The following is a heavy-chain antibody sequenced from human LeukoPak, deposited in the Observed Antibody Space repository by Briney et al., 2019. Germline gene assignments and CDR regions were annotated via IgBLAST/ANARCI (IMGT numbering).Heavy chain of an antibody. Sequence: ASVKVSCKASGYTFTSYGISWVRQAPGQGLEWMGWISAYNGNTNYAQKLQGRVTMTTDTSTSTAYMGLRSLRSDDTAVYYCARGYYYDSSGYYLIDYWGQGTLVTVSS. CDR2: ISAYNGNT. J-gene: IGHJ4*02. V-gene: IGHV1-18*01. CDR3: ARGYYYDSSGYYLIDY. CDR1: GYTFTSYG. D-gene: IGHD3-22*01.